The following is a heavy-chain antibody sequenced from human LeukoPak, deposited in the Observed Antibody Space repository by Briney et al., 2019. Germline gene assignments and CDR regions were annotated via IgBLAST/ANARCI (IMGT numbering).Heavy chain of an antibody. Sequence: PGGSLRLSCEVSEFPFSIYAMAWVRQAPGQGLEWVSAIDASGSDTYYTDSVKGRFTISRDNSKNTVYLQMNSLRAEDTAVYYCAAPRNPQGFDYGGRETLVPVP. V-gene: IGHV3-23*01. CDR2: IDASGSDT. CDR1: EFPFSIYA. J-gene: IGHJ4*02. CDR3: AAPRNPQGFDY.